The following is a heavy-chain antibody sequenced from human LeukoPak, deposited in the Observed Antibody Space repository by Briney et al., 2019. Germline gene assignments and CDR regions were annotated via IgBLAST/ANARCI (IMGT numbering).Heavy chain of an antibody. CDR1: GFTFSSYA. J-gene: IGHJ5*02. CDR3: AKDYCSSTRCYTPEFWFDP. D-gene: IGHD2-2*02. CDR2: ISGSGGST. Sequence: GGSLTLSCAASGFTFSSYAMSWVRQAPRKGLEWVSAISGSGGSTYYADSVKGRFTISRDNSKNTLYLQMNSLRAEDTAVYYCAKDYCSSTRCYTPEFWFDPWGQGTLVTVSS. V-gene: IGHV3-23*01.